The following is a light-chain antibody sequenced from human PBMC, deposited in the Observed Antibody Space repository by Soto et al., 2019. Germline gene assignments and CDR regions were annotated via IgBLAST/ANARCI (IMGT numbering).Light chain of an antibody. CDR2: DAS. CDR3: QQYGSSPT. Sequence: EIVLTQSPGTLSLSPGERATLSCRASQSVRSSYLAWYQQKPGQTPRLIIYDASNRATGIPDRFSGSGSGTDFTLAISRLEPEDCGVYFCQQYGSSPTFGQGTKVEIK. J-gene: IGKJ1*01. CDR1: QSVRSSY. V-gene: IGKV3-20*01.